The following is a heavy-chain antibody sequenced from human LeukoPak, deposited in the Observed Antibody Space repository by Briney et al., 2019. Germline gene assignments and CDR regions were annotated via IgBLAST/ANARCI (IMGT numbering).Heavy chain of an antibody. Sequence: ASAKVSCKASGYTFTGYYMHWVRQAPGQGLEWMGWINPNSGGTNYAQKFQGRVTMTRDTSISTAYMELSRLRSDDTAVYYCARVEYYYDSSGPDYWGQGTLVTVSS. J-gene: IGHJ4*02. CDR3: ARVEYYYDSSGPDY. V-gene: IGHV1-2*02. CDR2: INPNSGGT. CDR1: GYTFTGYY. D-gene: IGHD3-22*01.